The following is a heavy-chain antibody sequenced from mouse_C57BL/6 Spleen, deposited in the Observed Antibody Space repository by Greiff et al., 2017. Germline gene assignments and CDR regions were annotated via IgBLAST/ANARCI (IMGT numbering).Heavy chain of an antibody. CDR1: GFTFSDYG. D-gene: IGHD1-1*01. Sequence: EVKLVESGGGLVKPGGSLKLSCAASGFTFSDYGMHWVRQAPEKGLEWVAYISSGSSTIYSADTVKGRFTISRDNAKDTLFLQMNSLRSEDTAMYYCARPYYGSSPAWFAYWGQGTLVTVSA. CDR3: ARPYYGSSPAWFAY. V-gene: IGHV5-17*01. CDR2: ISSGSSTI. J-gene: IGHJ3*01.